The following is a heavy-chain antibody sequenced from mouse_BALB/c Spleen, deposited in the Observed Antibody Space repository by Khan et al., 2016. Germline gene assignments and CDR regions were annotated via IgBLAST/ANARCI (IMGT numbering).Heavy chain of an antibody. Sequence: EVELVESGGDLVKPGGSLKLSCAASGFTFSSYGMSWVRQTPDKRLEWVATISSGGSYTYYPDSVKGRFTISRDNAKNTLYLQMRSLKSEDTAMYYHARGKVRPYLYFDVWGAGTTVTVSS. CDR3: ARGKVRPYLYFDV. D-gene: IGHD2-14*01. CDR1: GFTFSSYG. J-gene: IGHJ1*01. CDR2: ISSGGSYT. V-gene: IGHV5-6*01.